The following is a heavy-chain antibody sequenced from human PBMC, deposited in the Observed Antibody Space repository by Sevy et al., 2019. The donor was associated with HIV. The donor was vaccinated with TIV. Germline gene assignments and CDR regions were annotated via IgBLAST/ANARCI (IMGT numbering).Heavy chain of an antibody. CDR1: GDSFSSYF. CDR2: INTSGCT. CDR3: ARSNWVTATNGFSKSYYFDY. J-gene: IGHJ4*02. D-gene: IGHD7-27*01. V-gene: IGHV4-4*07. Sequence: SETLSLTCTVSGDSFSSYFWAWIRQPAGKGLEWIGRINTSGCTNYNPSLKSRVTMSVDTSKSQFSLKVTSLTAADTAIYFCARSNWVTATNGFSKSYYFDYWGQGSLVTVSS.